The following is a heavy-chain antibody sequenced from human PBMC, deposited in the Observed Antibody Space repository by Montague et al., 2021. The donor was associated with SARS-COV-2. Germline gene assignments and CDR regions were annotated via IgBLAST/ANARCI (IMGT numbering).Heavy chain of an antibody. CDR1: GGSFSGYY. CDR3: ARENILTGWGGMDV. Sequence: SETLSLTCAVYGGSFSGYYWSWIRQPPGKGLEWIGEINHSGSTNYNPSLKSRVTISVDTSKNQFSLKLSSVTAADTAVSYCARENILTGWGGMDVWGQGTTVTVSS. V-gene: IGHV4-34*01. J-gene: IGHJ6*02. CDR2: INHSGST. D-gene: IGHD3-9*01.